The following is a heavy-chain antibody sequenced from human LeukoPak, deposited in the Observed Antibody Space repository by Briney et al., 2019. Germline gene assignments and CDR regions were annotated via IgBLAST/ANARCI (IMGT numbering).Heavy chain of an antibody. Sequence: PGRSLRLSCAASGFTFSSHAMHWVRQAPGKGLEWVAVISYDGSIKYYADSVQGRFTISRDNSKNTLYLQMNSLRAEDTAVYYCAKAGRPGIAAAGMHWFDPWGQGTLVTVSS. V-gene: IGHV3-30-3*01. CDR1: GFTFSSHA. J-gene: IGHJ5*02. CDR2: ISYDGSIK. CDR3: AKAGRPGIAAAGMHWFDP. D-gene: IGHD6-13*01.